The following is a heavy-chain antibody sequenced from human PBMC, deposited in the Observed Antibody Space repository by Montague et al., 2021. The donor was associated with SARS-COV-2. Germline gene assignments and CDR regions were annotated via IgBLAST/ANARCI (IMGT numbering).Heavy chain of an antibody. D-gene: IGHD2-8*01. CDR3: ARTSQYCTPTNCYLPNAMDV. CDR2: IWPGGST. V-gene: IGHV4-38-2*02. Sequence: SETLSLTCTVSGYSITHAYYWGWIRQPPGKGLEWIGNIWPGGSTYYNPSLKSRVTISVDTSNNQFSLKLTSVTAADTAVYYCARTSQYCTPTNCYLPNAMDVWGQGTTVTVSS. CDR1: GYSITHAYY. J-gene: IGHJ6*02.